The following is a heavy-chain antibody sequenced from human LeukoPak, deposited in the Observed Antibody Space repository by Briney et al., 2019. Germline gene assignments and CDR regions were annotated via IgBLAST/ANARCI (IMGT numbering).Heavy chain of an antibody. CDR1: RFTFSSYA. J-gene: IGHJ4*02. D-gene: IGHD6-19*01. CDR3: ARGVLARGSSGWYFDY. Sequence: SGGSLRLPCAASRFTFSSYAMHWVRQAPGKGLEYVSAISSNGGSTYYANSVKGRFTISRDNSKNTLYLQMGSLRAEDMAVYYCARGVLARGSSGWYFDYWGQGTLVTVSS. V-gene: IGHV3-64*01. CDR2: ISSNGGST.